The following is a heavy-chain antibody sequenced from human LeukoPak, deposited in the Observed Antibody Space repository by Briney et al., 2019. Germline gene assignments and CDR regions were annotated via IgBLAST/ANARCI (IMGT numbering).Heavy chain of an antibody. CDR2: IIPIFGTA. CDR1: GGTFSSYA. CDR3: ASCWTSCHQDAFDI. V-gene: IGHV1-69*05. J-gene: IGHJ3*02. D-gene: IGHD2-2*01. Sequence: GSSVKVSCKASGGTFSSYAISWVRQAPGQGLEWRGGIIPIFGTASYAQKFQGRVTITTDESTSTAYMELSSLRSEDTAVYYCASCWTSCHQDAFDIWGQGTMVTVSS.